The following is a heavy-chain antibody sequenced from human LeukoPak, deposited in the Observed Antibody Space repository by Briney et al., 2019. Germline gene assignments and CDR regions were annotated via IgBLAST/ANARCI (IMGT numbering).Heavy chain of an antibody. V-gene: IGHV3-48*04. CDR2: TT. CDR3: ATSKIWFGEYCSAFDI. J-gene: IGHJ3*02. D-gene: IGHD3-10*01. Sequence: TTYYADSVKGRFTISRDNAKNSLYLQMNSLRAEDTAVYYCATSKIWFGEYCSAFDIWGQGTMVTVSS.